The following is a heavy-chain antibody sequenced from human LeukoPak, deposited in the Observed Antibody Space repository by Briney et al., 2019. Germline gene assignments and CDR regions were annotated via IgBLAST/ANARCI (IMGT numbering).Heavy chain of an antibody. CDR1: GYTFTGYY. J-gene: IGHJ6*03. CDR2: INPNSGGT. CDR3: ATGSYQNGNYYYMDV. D-gene: IGHD1-14*01. V-gene: IGHV1-2*02. Sequence: ASVKVSCKASGYTFTGYYMHWVRQAPGQGLEWMGWINPNSGGTNYAQKFQGRVTMTRDTSISTAYMELSRLRSDDTAVYYCATGSYQNGNYYYMDVWGKGTTVTVSS.